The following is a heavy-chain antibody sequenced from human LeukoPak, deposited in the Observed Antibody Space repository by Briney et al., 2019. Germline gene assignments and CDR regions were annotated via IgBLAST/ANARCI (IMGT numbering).Heavy chain of an antibody. CDR1: GFTFSSYA. V-gene: IGHV3-23*01. CDR2: ISGSGGST. D-gene: IGHD5-18*01. Sequence: GGSLSLSCAAPGFTFSSYALSWVRQAAGKGLEWVSAISGSGGSTYYADSVKGRFTISRDNSKNTLYLQMNSLRAEDTAVYYCAKSGYSYGLYYYYYMDVWGKGTTVTVSS. CDR3: AKSGYSYGLYYYYYMDV. J-gene: IGHJ6*03.